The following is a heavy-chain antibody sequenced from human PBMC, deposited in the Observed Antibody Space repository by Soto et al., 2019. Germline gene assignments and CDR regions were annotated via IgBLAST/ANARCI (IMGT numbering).Heavy chain of an antibody. J-gene: IGHJ3*02. D-gene: IGHD2-2*01. V-gene: IGHV5-51*01. CDR3: ARHFLVXCSSTNCYLGPFDI. CDR2: IYPGDSDA. CDR1: GYTFSTYW. Sequence: GESLKISCKGSGYTFSTYWIGWVRQMPGKGLEWMGIIYPGDSDARYSPSFQGQVAISADKSISTAYLQWSSLRASDTALYYCARHFLVXCSSTNCYLGPFDIWGQGTMVTVS.